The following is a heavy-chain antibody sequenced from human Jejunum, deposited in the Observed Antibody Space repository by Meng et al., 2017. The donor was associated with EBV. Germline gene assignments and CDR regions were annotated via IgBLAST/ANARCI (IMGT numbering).Heavy chain of an antibody. V-gene: IGHV2-5*02. Sequence: HIPLKESGPTLVKPTQTLTLTCTFSGFSLSTIGVGVSWIRQPPGKALEWLALIYWDDDQRFSPSLRSRLTITKDTSKNQVVLTMTNMDPADTGTYFCAHFYDSSGYADSWGQGTLVTVSS. CDR2: IYWDDDQ. J-gene: IGHJ5*01. D-gene: IGHD3-22*01. CDR3: AHFYDSSGYADS. CDR1: GFSLSTIGVG.